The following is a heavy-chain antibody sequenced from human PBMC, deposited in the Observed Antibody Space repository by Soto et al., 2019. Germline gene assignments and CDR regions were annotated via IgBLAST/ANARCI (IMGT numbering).Heavy chain of an antibody. V-gene: IGHV4-39*01. D-gene: IGHD3-10*01. J-gene: IGHJ5*02. CDR1: GASIRSSTFY. CDR3: ARGRFENYYGSGSYYNPDWFDP. CDR2: IYYDGST. Sequence: SETLSLTCTVSGASIRSSTFYWGWIRQPPGKGLESIANIYYDGSTYYNPSLKSRVTISVDTSKNQFSLKLSSVTAADTAVYYCARGRFENYYGSGSYYNPDWFDPWGQGTLVTVSS.